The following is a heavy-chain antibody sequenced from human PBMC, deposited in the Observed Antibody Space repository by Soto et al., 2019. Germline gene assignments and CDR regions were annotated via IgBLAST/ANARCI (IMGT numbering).Heavy chain of an antibody. V-gene: IGHV3-48*02. CDR2: ISPGSSTI. CDR1: GFTFRTSG. CDR3: ARDRQYSDALDY. Sequence: LSLTCAASGFTFRTSGMNWVRQAPGKGLEWVSYISPGSSTIYYADSVKGRFTISRDNDKNSLYLQMNSLRDEDTAIYYCARDRQYSDALDYWGQGTLVTVSS. J-gene: IGHJ4*02. D-gene: IGHD4-17*01.